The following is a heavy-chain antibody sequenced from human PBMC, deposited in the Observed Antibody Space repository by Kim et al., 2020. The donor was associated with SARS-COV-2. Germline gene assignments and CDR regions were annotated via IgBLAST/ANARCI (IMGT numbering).Heavy chain of an antibody. Sequence: VTGRFTISRDNSKNTLYLRMTSLRAEDTAVYYCASDSLDGGWHRRGLFDYWGQGTLVTVSS. CDR3: ASDSLDGGWHRRGLFDY. V-gene: IGHV3-30*07. D-gene: IGHD6-19*01. J-gene: IGHJ4*02.